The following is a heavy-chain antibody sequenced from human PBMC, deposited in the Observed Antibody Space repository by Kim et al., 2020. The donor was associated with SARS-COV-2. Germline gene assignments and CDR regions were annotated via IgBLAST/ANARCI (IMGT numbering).Heavy chain of an antibody. D-gene: IGHD2-21*01. CDR2: SNRDGIRA. CDR3: VRGNVVGGNWLDP. CDR1: GFRLDDFG. Sequence: GGSLRLSCTASGFRLDDFGMSWVRQPPGMGPEWISGSNRDGIRADYGNSVKGRFTISRDNSNNSLFLQMNSLRVEDTAVYYCVRGNVVGGNWLDPWGRGT. J-gene: IGHJ5*02. V-gene: IGHV3-20*04.